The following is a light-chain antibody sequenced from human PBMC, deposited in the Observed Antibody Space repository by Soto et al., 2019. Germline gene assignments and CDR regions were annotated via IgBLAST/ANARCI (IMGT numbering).Light chain of an antibody. CDR3: QQLNSFPIP. V-gene: IGKV1-9*01. CDR1: QGISSF. CDR2: GAS. J-gene: IGKJ3*01. Sequence: IQLTQSPSSLSASVGDRVTITCRASQGISSFLAWYQQKPGKAPKLLIYGASTLQSGVPSRFSCSGSGTDFTLTIGSLQPEDFATNYCQQLNSFPIPFGPGTKVDIK.